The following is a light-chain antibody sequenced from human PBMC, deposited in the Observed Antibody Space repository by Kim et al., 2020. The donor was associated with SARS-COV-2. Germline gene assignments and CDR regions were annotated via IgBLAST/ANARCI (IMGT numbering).Light chain of an antibody. CDR3: QQLSSYPLT. CDR1: QDISSY. V-gene: IGKV1-9*01. CDR2: GAS. J-gene: IGKJ4*01. Sequence: ASVGDRVTITCRASQDISSYLVWYHQKPGKAPKLLIYGASTLQSGVPSRFSGSGSGTDFTLTISSLQPEDFATYYCQQLSSYPLTFGGGTKVDIK.